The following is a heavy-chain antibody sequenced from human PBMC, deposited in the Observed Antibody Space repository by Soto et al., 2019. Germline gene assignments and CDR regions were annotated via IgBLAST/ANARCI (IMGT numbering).Heavy chain of an antibody. Sequence: PGGSLRLSCTASGFTFGDYAMSWFRQAPGKGLEWVGFIRSKAYGGTTEYAASVKGRFTISRDDSKSIAYLQMNSLKTEDTAVYYCTIPLTIFGVVLSGYWGQGTLVTVSS. D-gene: IGHD3-3*01. V-gene: IGHV3-49*03. CDR2: IRSKAYGGTT. J-gene: IGHJ4*02. CDR3: TIPLTIFGVVLSGY. CDR1: GFTFGDYA.